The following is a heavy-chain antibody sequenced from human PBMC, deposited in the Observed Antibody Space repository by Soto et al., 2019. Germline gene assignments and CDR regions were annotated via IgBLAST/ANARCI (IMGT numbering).Heavy chain of an antibody. V-gene: IGHV3-23*01. CDR2: ISAAGNT. J-gene: IGHJ4*02. CDR1: GFTFSNYA. Sequence: GGSLRLSCAASGFTFSNYAMSWVRQAPGKGLEWVSTISAAGNTYYADSVKGRFTISRDNSKNTLYLQMNSLTAEDTAVYYCAKRDTMLRGSTRQYYFDYWGQGTLVTVSS. D-gene: IGHD3-10*01. CDR3: AKRDTMLRGSTRQYYFDY.